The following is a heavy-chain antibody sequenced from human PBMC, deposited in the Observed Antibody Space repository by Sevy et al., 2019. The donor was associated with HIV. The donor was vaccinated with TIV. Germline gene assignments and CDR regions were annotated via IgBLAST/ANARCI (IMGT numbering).Heavy chain of an antibody. V-gene: IGHV3-7*01. D-gene: IGHD1-26*01. Sequence: GGSLGLSCAASGFIFSTYWMSWVRQAPGKGLEWVANIKEDGSEKCYVVSVKGRFTISRDNAKNSLYLQMSSLRAEDTAVYYCARGGKYPGYWGQGTLVTVSS. J-gene: IGHJ4*02. CDR1: GFIFSTYW. CDR2: IKEDGSEK. CDR3: ARGGKYPGY.